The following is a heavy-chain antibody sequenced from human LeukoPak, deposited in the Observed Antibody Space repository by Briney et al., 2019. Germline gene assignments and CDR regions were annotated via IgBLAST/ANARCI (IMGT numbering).Heavy chain of an antibody. CDR2: IYYSGST. D-gene: IGHD2-15*01. CDR1: GGSISSGDYY. CDR3: ARARVYCSGGSCYGYYSYGMDV. Sequence: SETLSLTCTVSGGSISSGDYYWSWLRQPPGRGLEWIGYIYYSGSTYYNPSLKSRVTISVDTSKNQFSLKRSSVTAADTAVYYCARARVYCSGGSCYGYYSYGMDVWGQGTPVTVSS. V-gene: IGHV4-30-4*01. J-gene: IGHJ6*02.